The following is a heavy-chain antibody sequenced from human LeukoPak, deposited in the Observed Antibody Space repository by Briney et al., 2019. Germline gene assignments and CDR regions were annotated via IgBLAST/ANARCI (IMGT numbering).Heavy chain of an antibody. V-gene: IGHV3-23*01. D-gene: IGHD6-19*01. CDR2: ISDSGDST. J-gene: IGHJ3*02. CDR1: GFSFSSYG. Sequence: GGSLRLSCAASGFSFSSYGMSWVRQAPGKGLEWVSGISDSGDSTYYADSVKGRFTISRDISKNTLFLQMNSLRAEDTGVYYCAKIQGWFNAAFHIGGQGTMVTVSS. CDR3: AKIQGWFNAAFHI.